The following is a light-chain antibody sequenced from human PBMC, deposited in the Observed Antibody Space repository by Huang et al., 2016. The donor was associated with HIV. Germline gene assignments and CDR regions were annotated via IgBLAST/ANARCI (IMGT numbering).Light chain of an antibody. Sequence: DIQMTQSPSSLYASVGDRGTITCQASQDISTYLNWFQQKPGKAPKLLIYDASNLETGFPARCSRSRAGREYKWTVSRLQPEDIATYNCHQYDSLPWTFGQGSKLEIK. CDR1: QDISTY. J-gene: IGKJ2*02. V-gene: IGKV1-33*01. CDR2: DAS. CDR3: HQYDSLPWT.